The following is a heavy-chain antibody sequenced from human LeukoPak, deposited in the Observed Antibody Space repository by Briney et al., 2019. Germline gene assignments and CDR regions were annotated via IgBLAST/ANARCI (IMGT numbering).Heavy chain of an antibody. Sequence: GGSLRLSCAASGFTFDDYAMHWVRQAPGKGLEWVSGISWNSGSIGYADSVKGRFTIPRDNAKNSLYLQMNSLRAEDMALYYCAKLGGLDYWGQGTLVTVSS. D-gene: IGHD3-16*01. CDR2: ISWNSGSI. J-gene: IGHJ4*02. V-gene: IGHV3-9*03. CDR1: GFTFDDYA. CDR3: AKLGGLDY.